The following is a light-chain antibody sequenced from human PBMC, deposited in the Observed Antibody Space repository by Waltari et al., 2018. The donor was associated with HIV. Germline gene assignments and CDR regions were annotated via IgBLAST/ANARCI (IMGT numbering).Light chain of an antibody. CDR1: QTINTW. CDR2: KTS. J-gene: IGKJ2*01. CDR3: QQYHSYSYT. V-gene: IGKV1-5*03. Sequence: DIQMTQSPSTLSASVGDRVTITCRASQTINTWLAWYQQRPGKAPKLLIFKTSILETGVPSRFSGSGSGTEFTLTISSLQPEDFATYYCQQYHSYSYTFGQGTKLEI.